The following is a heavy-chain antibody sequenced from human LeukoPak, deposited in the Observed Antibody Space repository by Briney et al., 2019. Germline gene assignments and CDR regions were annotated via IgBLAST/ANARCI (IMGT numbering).Heavy chain of an antibody. J-gene: IGHJ6*02. CDR2: IYSGGNT. CDR3: ARGTTAGILEPYYYYAMDV. CDR1: GFTFSSYA. V-gene: IGHV3-53*01. D-gene: IGHD3-3*01. Sequence: QPGGSLRLSCAASGFTFSSYAMHWVRQAPGKGLEWVSVIYSGGNTYYVDSVKGRFSISRDNSKNTLYLQMNSLRAEDTAVYYCARGTTAGILEPYYYYAMDVWGQGTTVTVSS.